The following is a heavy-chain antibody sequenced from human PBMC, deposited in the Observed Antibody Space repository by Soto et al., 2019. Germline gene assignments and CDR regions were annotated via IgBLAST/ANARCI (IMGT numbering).Heavy chain of an antibody. Sequence: GGSLILSCAASGFTFRSFTMNWVRQAPGKGLEWVSTISSNSAYIYYTDALRGRFTISRDNAKNSLHLQMNSLRAEDTAVYYCTRDASRDSSARGWFDPWGPGTLVTVSS. V-gene: IGHV3-21*01. J-gene: IGHJ5*02. CDR2: ISSNSAYI. CDR3: TRDASRDSSARGWFDP. CDR1: GFTFRSFT. D-gene: IGHD6-13*01.